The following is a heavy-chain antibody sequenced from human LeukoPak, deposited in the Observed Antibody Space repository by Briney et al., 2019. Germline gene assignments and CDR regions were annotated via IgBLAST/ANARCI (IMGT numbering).Heavy chain of an antibody. CDR3: ARLVTPNYDILTGYPDY. V-gene: IGHV5-51*01. J-gene: IGHJ4*02. CDR2: IYPGDSDT. CDR1: GYSFTSYW. D-gene: IGHD3-9*01. Sequence: GESLKISCEGSGYSFTSYWIGWVRQMPGKGLEWMGIIYPGDSDTRYSPSFQGQVTISADKSISTAYLQWSSLKASDTAMYYCARLVTPNYDILTGYPDYWGQGTLVTVSS.